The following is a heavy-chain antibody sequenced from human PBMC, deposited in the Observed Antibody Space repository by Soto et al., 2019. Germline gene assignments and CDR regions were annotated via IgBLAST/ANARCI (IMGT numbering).Heavy chain of an antibody. CDR3: EMLGYRYTFDPTDY. CDR1: GYTFTGYY. CDR2: INPNSGGT. Sequence: ASVKVSCKASGYTFTGYYMHCVRQAPGQGLEWMGWINPNSGGTNYAQKFQGRGTMTRDTSISTAYMELSRLRSDDTAVYYCEMLGYRYTFDPTDYWGQGTLVTVSS. V-gene: IGHV1-2*02. D-gene: IGHD5-18*01. J-gene: IGHJ4*02.